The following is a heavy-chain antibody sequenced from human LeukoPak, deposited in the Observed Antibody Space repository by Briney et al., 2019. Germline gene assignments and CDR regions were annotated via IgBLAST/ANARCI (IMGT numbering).Heavy chain of an antibody. CDR2: ISSSGST. V-gene: IGHV4-59*01. D-gene: IGHD2-15*01. Sequence: SETLSLTCTVSGASISGDYWSWIRQPPGRGLEWIAFISSSGSTNYNPSLKSRVTISIDTSKNQFSLKLTYVTTADTAVYYCARGGASSRYFDYWGQGTLVTVSS. J-gene: IGHJ4*02. CDR1: GASISGDY. CDR3: ARGGASSRYFDY.